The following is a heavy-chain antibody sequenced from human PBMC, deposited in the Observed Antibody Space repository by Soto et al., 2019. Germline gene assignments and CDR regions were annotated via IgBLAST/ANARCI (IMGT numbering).Heavy chain of an antibody. Sequence: QVQLVQSGAEVKKPGASVKVSCKDSGYTFASYSISWLRQAPGQGLEWMGWISVYNGNTKYAQDFQGRVTMTTDTSTSTAYIELRSLRSDDTAVYYCARDGVAVTTGLSVYWGQGTLGTVSS. CDR2: ISVYNGNT. D-gene: IGHD4-4*01. J-gene: IGHJ4*02. V-gene: IGHV1-18*04. CDR3: ARDGVAVTTGLSVY. CDR1: GYTFASYS.